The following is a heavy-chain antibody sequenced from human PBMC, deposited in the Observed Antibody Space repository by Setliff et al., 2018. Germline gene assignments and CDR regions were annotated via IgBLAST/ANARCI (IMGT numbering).Heavy chain of an antibody. D-gene: IGHD3-10*01. J-gene: IGHJ6*03. CDR1: GYTFTSSG. V-gene: IGHV1-18*01. Sequence: ASVKVSCKASGYTFTSSGISWVRQAPGQGLEWMGWISVYNGYIVYAQKLQGRVTMTTDTSTSTAYMELRSLRSEDTAVYYCAKVPITKVYFYMDVWGKGTTVTVSS. CDR2: ISVYNGYI. CDR3: AKVPITKVYFYMDV.